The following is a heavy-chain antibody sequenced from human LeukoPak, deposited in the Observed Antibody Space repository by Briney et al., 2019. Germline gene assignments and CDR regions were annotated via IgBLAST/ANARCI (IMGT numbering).Heavy chain of an antibody. CDR2: IHISGST. CDR3: EAAMDLWYFDY. Sequence: SETLSLTCTVSGGSISSYYWSWIRQPAGKGLEWIGRIHISGSTNYNPSLKSRVTMSVDTSKNQFSLKLSSVTAADTAVYYCEAAMDLWYFDYWGQGTLVTVSS. J-gene: IGHJ4*02. V-gene: IGHV4-4*07. CDR1: GGSISSYY. D-gene: IGHD5-18*01.